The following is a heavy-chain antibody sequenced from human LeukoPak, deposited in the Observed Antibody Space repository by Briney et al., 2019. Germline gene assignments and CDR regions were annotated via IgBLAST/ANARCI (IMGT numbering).Heavy chain of an antibody. CDR2: INGDGTNT. D-gene: IGHD3-22*01. J-gene: IGHJ4*02. Sequence: GGSLRLSCAASGFTFSTYWMHWVRQSPEKGLVWVSRINGDGTNTNYADSVKGRFTISRDNAKNTLYLQMNGLRAEDTAVYFCARDGRHIDDSSGYLDSWGQGTLVTVSS. V-gene: IGHV3-74*01. CDR3: ARDGRHIDDSSGYLDS. CDR1: GFTFSTYW.